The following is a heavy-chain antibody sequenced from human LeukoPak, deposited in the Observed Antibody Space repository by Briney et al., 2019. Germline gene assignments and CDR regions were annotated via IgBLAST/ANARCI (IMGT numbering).Heavy chain of an antibody. V-gene: IGHV3-23*01. Sequence: TGGSLRLSCAAFGFPLSDYALSWVRQAAGKGLEWVSGISGGTYDADSVRGRFTISRDNSKNTLYLQVNSLRAEDTAVYYCAKGVSKYDFDYRGQGTLVTVSS. CDR1: GFPLSDYA. J-gene: IGHJ4*02. CDR2: ISGGT. D-gene: IGHD4-11*01. CDR3: AKGVSKYDFDY.